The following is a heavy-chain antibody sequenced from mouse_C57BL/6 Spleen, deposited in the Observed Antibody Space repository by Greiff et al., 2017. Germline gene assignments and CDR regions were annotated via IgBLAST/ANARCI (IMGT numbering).Heavy chain of an antibody. J-gene: IGHJ2*01. V-gene: IGHV1-18*01. CDR3: ARRYYGPFDY. CDR1: GYTFTDYN. D-gene: IGHD1-1*01. CDR2: INPNNGGT. Sequence: VQLKESGPELVKPGASVKIPCKASGYTFTDYNMDWVKQSHGKSLEWIGDINPNNGGTIYNQKFKGKATLTVDKSSSTAYMELRSLTSEDTAVYYCARRYYGPFDYWGQGTTLTVSS.